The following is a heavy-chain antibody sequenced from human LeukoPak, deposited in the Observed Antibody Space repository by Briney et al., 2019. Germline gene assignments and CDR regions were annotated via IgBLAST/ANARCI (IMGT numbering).Heavy chain of an antibody. Sequence: GGSLRLSCAASGFSVSSSYMNWVRQAPGKGLEWVSIIYRDGKTFYADYVKGRFTISRDSSKNTLYLQMNSLRAEDTAVYYCAKEPNWAFFDYWGQGTLVAVSS. J-gene: IGHJ4*02. CDR3: AKEPNWAFFDY. V-gene: IGHV3-53*03. D-gene: IGHD7-27*01. CDR2: IYRDGKT. CDR1: GFSVSSSY.